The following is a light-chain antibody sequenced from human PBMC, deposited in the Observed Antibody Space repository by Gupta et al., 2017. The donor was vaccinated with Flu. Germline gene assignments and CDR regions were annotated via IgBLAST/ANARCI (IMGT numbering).Light chain of an antibody. V-gene: IGKV1-39*01. CDR3: QQSDSIPFT. CDR2: AVS. Sequence: DIQMTQSASSLSASVGDRVTITCRASQSISTYLNWYQQKPGKAPKLLIFAVSSLQRGVPSRFSGSGSGTDFTLTISRLQPEDFATYYCQQSDSIPFTFGGGTKVEIK. CDR1: QSISTY. J-gene: IGKJ4*01.